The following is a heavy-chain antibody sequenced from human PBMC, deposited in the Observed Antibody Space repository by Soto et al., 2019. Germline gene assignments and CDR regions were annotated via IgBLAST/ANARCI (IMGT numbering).Heavy chain of an antibody. V-gene: IGHV3-64*01. D-gene: IGHD2-15*01. J-gene: IGHJ4*02. CDR2: ISSNGGST. Sequence: EVQLVESGGGLVQPGGSLRLSCAASGFTFSSYAMHWVRQAPGKGLEYVSAISSNGGSTYYANSGKGRFTISRDNSKNTLYLQVGSLRAEDMDVYYCARDPLPGYCSGGSSSFEGYFDYWGQGTLVTVSS. CDR1: GFTFSSYA. CDR3: ARDPLPGYCSGGSSSFEGYFDY.